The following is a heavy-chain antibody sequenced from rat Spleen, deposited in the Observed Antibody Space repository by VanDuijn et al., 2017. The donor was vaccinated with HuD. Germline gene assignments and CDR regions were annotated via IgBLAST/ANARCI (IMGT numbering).Heavy chain of an antibody. V-gene: IGHV5S13*01. CDR3: ARHGGLRDWFAY. CDR2: ITNAAGKV. J-gene: IGHJ3*01. CDR1: GFTFSNYG. D-gene: IGHD1-11*01. Sequence: EVHLVESGGGLVQPGRSLKLSCAASGFTFSNYGMHWIRQAPTKGLEWVASITNAAGKVYYPDSVKGRFTISRDDVKNIQSLQMDSLRSDDTATYYCARHGGLRDWFAYWGQGTLVTVSS.